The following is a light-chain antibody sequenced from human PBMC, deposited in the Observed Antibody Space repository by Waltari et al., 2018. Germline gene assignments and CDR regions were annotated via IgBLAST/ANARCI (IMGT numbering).Light chain of an antibody. CDR2: DAS. Sequence: EVVMTQSPATLSVFPGESATLSCRASQTVSSNFAWYQQRPGQAPRLLIFDASTRAPSVPARFSGSGSGTEFTLTIRSLQSEDSAVYYCQQYNRWPPITFGQGTRLEIK. J-gene: IGKJ5*01. V-gene: IGKV3-15*01. CDR3: QQYNRWPPIT. CDR1: QTVSSN.